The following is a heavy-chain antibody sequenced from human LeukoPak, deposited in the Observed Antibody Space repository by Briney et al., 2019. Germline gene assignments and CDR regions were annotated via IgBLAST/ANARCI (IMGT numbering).Heavy chain of an antibody. CDR3: ARDNYDILTGPTYAFDI. Sequence: PGGSLRLSCAASGFTFSSYSMNWVRQAPGKGLEWVSSISSSSSYIYYADSVKGRFTISRDNAKNSLYLQMNSLRAEDTAVYYCARDNYDILTGPTYAFDIWGQGTMVTASS. CDR2: ISSSSSYI. J-gene: IGHJ3*02. D-gene: IGHD3-9*01. CDR1: GFTFSSYS. V-gene: IGHV3-21*01.